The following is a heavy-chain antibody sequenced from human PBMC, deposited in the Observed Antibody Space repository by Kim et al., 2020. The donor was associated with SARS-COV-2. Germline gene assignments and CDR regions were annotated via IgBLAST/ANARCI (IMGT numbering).Heavy chain of an antibody. Sequence: TYSADSRKGRFTTSRNTSKNTLYLQMNSLRAEDTAVYYCAKAGGRITMIVWGQGTLVTVSS. CDR2: T. J-gene: IGHJ4*02. CDR3: AKAGGRITMIV. D-gene: IGHD3-22*01. V-gene: IGHV3-23*01.